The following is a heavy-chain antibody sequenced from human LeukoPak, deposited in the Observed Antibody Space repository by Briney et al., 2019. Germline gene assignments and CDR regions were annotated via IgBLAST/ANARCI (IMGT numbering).Heavy chain of an antibody. V-gene: IGHV3-30*03. J-gene: IGHJ3*02. CDR1: GFTFSDYV. CDR3: ATYYYDSSGYYPDAFDI. D-gene: IGHD3-22*01. Sequence: GGSLRLSCAASGFTFSDYVMHWVRQAPGKGLEWVAVISIDGNNKYYADSVKGRFTISRDNSKNTLYLQMNSLRAEDTAVYYCATYYYDSSGYYPDAFDIWGQGTMVTVSS. CDR2: ISIDGNNK.